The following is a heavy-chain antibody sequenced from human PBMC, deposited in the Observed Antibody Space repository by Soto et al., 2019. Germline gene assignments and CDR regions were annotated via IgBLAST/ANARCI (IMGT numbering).Heavy chain of an antibody. J-gene: IGHJ6*02. V-gene: IGHV3-48*01. CDR3: ARVFEQWLVSYYSGMDV. CDR2: ISSSSSTI. Sequence: EVQLVESGGGLVQPGGSLRLSCAASGFTFSSYSMNWVRQAPGKGLEWVSDISSSSSTIYYADSVKGRFTISRDNAKNSLYLQMNSLRAEDTAVYYCARVFEQWLVSYYSGMDVWGQGTTVTVSS. D-gene: IGHD6-19*01. CDR1: GFTFSSYS.